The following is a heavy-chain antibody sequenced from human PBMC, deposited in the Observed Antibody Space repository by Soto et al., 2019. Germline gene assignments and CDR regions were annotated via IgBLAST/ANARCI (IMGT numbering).Heavy chain of an antibody. V-gene: IGHV3-7*01. CDR2: IKQDGREK. J-gene: IGHJ6*04. Sequence: GGSLRLSCAASGFTFSSHWMSWVRQAPEKGLEWVANIKQDGREKYYVDSVKGRFTISRDNAKNALFLQMNSLRTEDTAVYYCALEINRGCLDGWGKGTTVPVSS. CDR3: ALEINRGCLDG. D-gene: IGHD3-16*01. CDR1: GFTFSSHW.